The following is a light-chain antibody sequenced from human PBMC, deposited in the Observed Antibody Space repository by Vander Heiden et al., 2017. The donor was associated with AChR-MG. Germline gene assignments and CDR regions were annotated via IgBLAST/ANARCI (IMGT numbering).Light chain of an antibody. CDR2: GAS. CDR1: QSVSSN. V-gene: IGKV3-15*01. Sequence: EIVMTQSPATLSVSPGERATLSCRASQSVSSNLAWYQQKPGQAPRLLIYGASTRATGIPARFSGSGYGTEFTLTISSLQSEDFAVYYCQHHNKWPAITFGQGTRLEIK. J-gene: IGKJ5*01. CDR3: QHHNKWPAIT.